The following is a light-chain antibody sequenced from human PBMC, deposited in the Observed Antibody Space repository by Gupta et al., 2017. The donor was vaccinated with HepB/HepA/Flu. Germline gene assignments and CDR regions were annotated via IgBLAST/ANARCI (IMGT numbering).Light chain of an antibody. J-gene: IGKJ2*04. Sequence: DIVMTQSPDSLAVSLGERATINCKSSQSVLYSSNNKNYLAWYQQKPGQPTKLLIYWASTRESVVPDRFSGSGSGTDFTLTISSLQAEDVAVYYCQQYYSTPCSFGQGTKLEIK. CDR3: QQYYSTPCS. CDR1: QSVLYSSNNKNY. CDR2: WAS. V-gene: IGKV4-1*01.